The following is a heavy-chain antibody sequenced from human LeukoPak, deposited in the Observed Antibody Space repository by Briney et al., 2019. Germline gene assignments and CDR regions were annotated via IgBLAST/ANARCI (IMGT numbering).Heavy chain of an antibody. J-gene: IGHJ6*03. CDR2: IYYSGST. V-gene: IGHV4-38-2*02. CDR1: GYSISSGYY. D-gene: IGHD1-7*01. Sequence: TSSETLSLTCTVSGYSISSGYYWGWIRQPPGKGLEWIGSIYYSGSTYYNPSLKSRVTISVDTSKNQFSLKLSSVTAADTAVYYCARVAHGNYEALYYYYYYMDVWGKGTTVTVSS. CDR3: ARVAHGNYEALYYYYYYMDV.